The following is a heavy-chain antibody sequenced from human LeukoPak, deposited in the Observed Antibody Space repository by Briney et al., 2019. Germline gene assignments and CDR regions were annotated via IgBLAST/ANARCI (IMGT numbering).Heavy chain of an antibody. CDR1: GFTVITTY. Sequence: GGSLRLSCSASGFTVITTYMSWVRQAPGKGLGCISVIYTGGNTYHADSVKGRFSISRHNSENTIYLQMDSLRPEDTAVYYCARGGYNGHDPYYFDSWGQGSLVTVSS. V-gene: IGHV3-53*04. CDR2: IYTGGNT. J-gene: IGHJ4*02. D-gene: IGHD5-12*01. CDR3: ARGGYNGHDPYYFDS.